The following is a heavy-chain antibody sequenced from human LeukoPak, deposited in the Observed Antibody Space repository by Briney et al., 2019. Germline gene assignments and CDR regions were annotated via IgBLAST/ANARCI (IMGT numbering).Heavy chain of an antibody. J-gene: IGHJ4*02. CDR3: ARMPYYYDSSGY. Sequence: GASVKVSCKTSGYTFTKYLIHWVRQAPGQGLEWMGWINPNSGGTNYAQKFQGRVTMTRDTSISTAYMELSRLRSDDTAVYYCARMPYYYDSSGYWGQGTLVTVSS. V-gene: IGHV1-2*02. CDR1: GYTFTKYL. D-gene: IGHD3-22*01. CDR2: INPNSGGT.